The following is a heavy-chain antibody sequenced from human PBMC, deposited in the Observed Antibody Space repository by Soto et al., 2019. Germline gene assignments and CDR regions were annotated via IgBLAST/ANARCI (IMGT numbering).Heavy chain of an antibody. V-gene: IGHV3-21*01. CDR1: GFTFRTYS. Sequence: ESGGGLVNPGGSLRLSCAASGFTFRTYSMKWVRQGPGKGLEWVSSISGSGDYIYYADSVKGRFTISRDNAKNSLYLQMNSLRAEDTAVYYCARGSLGYCSSTSCSPRAFDIWGQGTLVTVSS. CDR2: ISGSGDYI. CDR3: ARGSLGYCSSTSCSPRAFDI. D-gene: IGHD2-2*01. J-gene: IGHJ3*02.